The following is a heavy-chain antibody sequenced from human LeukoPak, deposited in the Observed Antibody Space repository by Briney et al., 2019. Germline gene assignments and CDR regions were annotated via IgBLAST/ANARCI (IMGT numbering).Heavy chain of an antibody. CDR1: GGTFSSYT. CDR3: ARFGELLSAYYYYYYMDV. V-gene: IGHV1-69*02. D-gene: IGHD3-10*01. CDR2: IIPILGIA. Sequence: SVKVSCKASGGTFSSYTISWVRQAPGQGLEWMGRIIPILGIANYAQKFQGRVTITADKSTSTAYMELSSLRSDDTAVYYCARFGELLSAYYYYYYMDVWGKGTTVTVSS. J-gene: IGHJ6*03.